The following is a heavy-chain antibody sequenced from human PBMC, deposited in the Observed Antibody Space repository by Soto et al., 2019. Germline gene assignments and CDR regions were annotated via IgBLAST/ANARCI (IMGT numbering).Heavy chain of an antibody. D-gene: IGHD3-10*01. CDR3: ARDGGGSPMVRGVIRLYYYYGMDV. CDR1: GYNFTSYY. J-gene: IGHJ6*02. Sequence: SVKVSCKASGYNFTSYYMHWVRQAPGQGLEWMGIINPSGGSTSYAQKFQGRVTMTRDTSTSTVYMELSSLRSEDTSVYYCARDGGGSPMVRGVIRLYYYYGMDVWGQGTTFTVSS. CDR2: INPSGGST. V-gene: IGHV1-46*01.